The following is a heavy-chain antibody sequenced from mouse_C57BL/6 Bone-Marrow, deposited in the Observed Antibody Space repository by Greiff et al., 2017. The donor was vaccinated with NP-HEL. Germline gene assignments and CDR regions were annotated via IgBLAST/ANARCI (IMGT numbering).Heavy chain of an antibody. D-gene: IGHD1-1*01. J-gene: IGHJ4*01. Sequence: EVKLQESGGDLVKPGGSLKLSCAASGFTFSSYGMSWVRQTPDKRLEWVATISSGGSYTYYPDSVKGRFTISRDNAKNTLYLQMSSLKSEDTAMYYCARHYYGSIYAMDYWGQGTSVTVSS. CDR2: ISSGGSYT. V-gene: IGHV5-6*01. CDR1: GFTFSSYG. CDR3: ARHYYGSIYAMDY.